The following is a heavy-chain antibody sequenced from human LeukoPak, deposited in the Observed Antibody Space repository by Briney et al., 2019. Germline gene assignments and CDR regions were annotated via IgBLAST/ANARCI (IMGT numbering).Heavy chain of an antibody. CDR2: ISAYNGNT. Sequence: ASVKVSSKASGYTFTSYGISWVRQAPGQGLEWMGWISAYNGNTNYAQKLQGRVTMTTDTSTSTAYMELRSLRSDDTAVYYCARRSDYYGSGSSDFDYWGQGTLVTVSS. D-gene: IGHD3-10*01. J-gene: IGHJ4*02. V-gene: IGHV1-18*01. CDR1: GYTFTSYG. CDR3: ARRSDYYGSGSSDFDY.